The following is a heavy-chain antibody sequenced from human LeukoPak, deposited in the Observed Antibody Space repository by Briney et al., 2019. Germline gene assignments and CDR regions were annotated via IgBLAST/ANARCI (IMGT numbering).Heavy chain of an antibody. J-gene: IGHJ6*03. D-gene: IGHD3-16*01. CDR3: ARTLGGYYYYYYYMDV. CDR2: IYTSGST. Sequence: SETLPLTCTVSGGSISSYYWSWIRQPAGKGLEWIGRIYTSGSTNYNPSLKSRVTMSVDTSKNQFSLKLSSVTAADTAVYYCARTLGGYYYYYYYMDVWGKGTTVTISS. CDR1: GGSISSYY. V-gene: IGHV4-4*07.